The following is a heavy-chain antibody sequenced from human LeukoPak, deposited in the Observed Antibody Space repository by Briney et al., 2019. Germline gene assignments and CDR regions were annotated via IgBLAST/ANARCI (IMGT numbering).Heavy chain of an antibody. CDR3: ARDLYGDYLNWFDP. V-gene: IGHV4-38-2*02. Sequence: SETLSLTCAVSGYSISSGYYWGWIRQPPGKGLEWIGCMYHSGSSYYNPSLKSRITISLDTSKNQFSLELSSVTAADTAVYYCARDLYGDYLNWFDPWGQGTLVTVSS. CDR1: GYSISSGYY. CDR2: MYHSGSS. J-gene: IGHJ5*02. D-gene: IGHD4-17*01.